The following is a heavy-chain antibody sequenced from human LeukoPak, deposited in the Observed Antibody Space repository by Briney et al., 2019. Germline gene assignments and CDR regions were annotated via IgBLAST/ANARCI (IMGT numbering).Heavy chain of an antibody. CDR1: GYTFTGYY. CDR3: ASSPPFGVATLLYY. CDR2: TNPNSGDT. Sequence: ASVKVSCKASGYTFTGYYMHWVRQAPGQGLEWMGWTNPNSGDTNYAQKFQGRVTMTRDTSISTAYMELSSLRSDDTAVYYCASSPPFGVATLLYYWGQGTLVTVSS. V-gene: IGHV1-2*02. D-gene: IGHD3-3*01. J-gene: IGHJ4*02.